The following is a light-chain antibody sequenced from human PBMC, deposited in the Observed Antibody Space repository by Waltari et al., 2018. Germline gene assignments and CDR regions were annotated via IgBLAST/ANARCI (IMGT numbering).Light chain of an antibody. J-gene: IGLJ3*02. V-gene: IGLV3-21*03. CDR2: DEI. CDR1: DIGRKS. CDR3: QVWDTSRDHWV. Sequence: SYVLAQPPSVSVAPGKTARITCGGDDIGRKSVHWYQQKSGQAPVLVISDEIDRPSGVPGRCSGSNSGDTATLTITRVAAGDEADYYCQVWDTSRDHWVFGGGTKLTVL.